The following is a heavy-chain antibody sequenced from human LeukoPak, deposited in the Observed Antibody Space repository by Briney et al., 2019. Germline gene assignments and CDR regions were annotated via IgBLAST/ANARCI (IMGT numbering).Heavy chain of an antibody. CDR3: ARKTYYSDNRFDP. CDR2: IYHSGST. Sequence: PSETLSLTCAVSGGSISSSNWWSWVRQPPGKGLEWIGEIYHSGSTNYNPSLKSRVTISVDKSKNQFSLKLSSVTAADTAVYYCARKTYYSDNRFDPWGQGTLVTVSS. J-gene: IGHJ5*02. D-gene: IGHD3-22*01. V-gene: IGHV4-4*02. CDR1: GGSISSSNW.